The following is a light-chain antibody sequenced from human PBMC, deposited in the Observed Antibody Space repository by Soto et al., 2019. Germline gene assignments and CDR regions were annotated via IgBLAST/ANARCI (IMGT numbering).Light chain of an antibody. V-gene: IGKV3-20*01. J-gene: IGKJ1*01. CDR1: QSVTNNY. CDR2: GVS. Sequence: ESVLTQSPGTLSLSPGERATLSCRATQSVTNNYFAWYQQKPGQSPRLLIYGVSSRATDIPDRFSGSGSGTDFTLTISRLEPEDFAIYYCQQYSNWPPVTFGQGTKVEIK. CDR3: QQYSNWPPVT.